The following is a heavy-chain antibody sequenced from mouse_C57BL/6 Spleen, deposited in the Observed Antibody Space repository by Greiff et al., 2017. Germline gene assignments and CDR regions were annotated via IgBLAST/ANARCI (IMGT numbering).Heavy chain of an antibody. J-gene: IGHJ3*01. CDR1: GYTFTSYW. CDR3: ARVEVLRPFAY. D-gene: IGHD2-4*01. Sequence: VQLQQSGAELVRPGTSVKLSCKASGYTFTSYWMHWVKQRPGQGLEWIGVIDPSDSYTNYNQKFKGKATLTVDTSSSTAYMQLSSLTSEDAAVYYCARVEVLRPFAYWGQGTLVTVSA. CDR2: IDPSDSYT. V-gene: IGHV1-59*01.